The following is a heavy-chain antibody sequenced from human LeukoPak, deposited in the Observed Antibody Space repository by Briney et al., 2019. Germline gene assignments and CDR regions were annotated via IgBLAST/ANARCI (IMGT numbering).Heavy chain of an antibody. CDR2: IKTDGSET. V-gene: IGHV3-74*01. CDR3: SKPLADNGDH. J-gene: IGHJ4*02. Sequence: GGSLRLSCAASGFTFSNYWMHWFRQAPGKGPVWVSRIKTDGSETGYADSVKGRFTISRDNAKNTLYLQMNSLRAEDTAVYYCSKPLADNGDHWGQGTLVTVSS. CDR1: GFTFSNYW. D-gene: IGHD1-14*01.